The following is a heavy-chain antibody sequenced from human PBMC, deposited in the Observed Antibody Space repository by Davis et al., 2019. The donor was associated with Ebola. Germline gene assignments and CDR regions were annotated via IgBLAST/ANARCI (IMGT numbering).Heavy chain of an antibody. V-gene: IGHV1-18*01. J-gene: IGHJ4*02. CDR2: ISAYNGNT. CDR3: ARDLAVYDFWSGFDY. Sequence: ASVKVSCKASFYTFTSSFLSWVRQAPGQGLEWMGWISAYNGNTNYAQKLQGRVTMTTDTSTSTAYMELRSLRSDDTAVYYCARDLAVYDFWSGFDYWGQGTLVTVSS. CDR1: FYTFTSSF. D-gene: IGHD3-3*01.